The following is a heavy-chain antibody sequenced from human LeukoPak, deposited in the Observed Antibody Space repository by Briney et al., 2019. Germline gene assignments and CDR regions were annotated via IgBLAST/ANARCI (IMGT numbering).Heavy chain of an antibody. CDR2: IYRDGSS. CDR3: ARSFYDILIGYYQYFDY. V-gene: IGHV3-66*01. J-gene: IGHJ4*02. Sequence: GGSLRLSCAASGFTFSSYWIHWVRQAPGKGLVWVSVIYRDGSSCYAESVKGRFTISRDNSKNTLYIQMNSLRAEDTAVYYCARSFYDILIGYYQYFDYWGQGTLVTVSS. CDR1: GFTFSSYW. D-gene: IGHD3-9*01.